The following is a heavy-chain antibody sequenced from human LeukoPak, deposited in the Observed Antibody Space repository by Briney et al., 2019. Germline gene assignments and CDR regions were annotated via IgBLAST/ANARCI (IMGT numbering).Heavy chain of an antibody. CDR3: AKYASGLT. D-gene: IGHD3-10*01. CDR1: GYTFTDYH. J-gene: IGHJ5*02. V-gene: IGHV1-2*04. CDR2: INPISGAT. Sequence: GASVKVSCKASGYTFTDYHIHWVRQAPGQGLEWMGWINPISGATNYAQEFQGWVTMTRDTSISTAYMELTRLTSDDTAMYYCAKYASGLTWGQGTLVTVSS.